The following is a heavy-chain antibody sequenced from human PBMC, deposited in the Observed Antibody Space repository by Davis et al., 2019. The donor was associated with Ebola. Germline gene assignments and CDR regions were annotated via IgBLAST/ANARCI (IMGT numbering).Heavy chain of an antibody. J-gene: IGHJ4*02. Sequence: SETLSLTCTVSGASIRSHYWSWIRQPPGKGLEWIGYIYYSGNTYYNPSLKSRVTISVDTSKNQFSLKVSSVTAADTAVYYCARLTLASVPDIVDHWGQGSLVTVSP. CDR3: ARLTLASVPDIVDH. V-gene: IGHV4-59*04. D-gene: IGHD3-3*02. CDR2: IYYSGNT. CDR1: GASIRSHY.